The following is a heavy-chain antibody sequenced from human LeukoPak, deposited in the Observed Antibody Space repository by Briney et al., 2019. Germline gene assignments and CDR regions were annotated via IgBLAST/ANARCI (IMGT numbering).Heavy chain of an antibody. Sequence: GGSLRLSCAASGFTFSSYWMHWVRQAPGKGLVWVSRINSDGSSTSYADSVKGRFTISRDNAKNTLYLQMNSLRAEDTAVYYCAREADDYGATFSPGGRGPRVTVSS. J-gene: IGHJ5*02. V-gene: IGHV3-74*01. CDR1: GFTFSSYW. CDR2: INSDGSST. CDR3: AREADDYGATFSP. D-gene: IGHD4-17*01.